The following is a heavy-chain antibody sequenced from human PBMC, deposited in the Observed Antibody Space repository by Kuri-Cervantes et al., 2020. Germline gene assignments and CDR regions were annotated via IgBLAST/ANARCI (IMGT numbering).Heavy chain of an antibody. D-gene: IGHD2-2*01. Sequence: ASVKVSCKASGYTFTSYGISWVRQAPGQGLEWMGWINPNSGGTNYAQKFQGRVTMTRDTSISTAYMELSRLRSDDTAVYYCARAPYCSSTSCSGNLGPSDYWGQGTLVTVSS. CDR3: ARAPYCSSTSCSGNLGPSDY. CDR1: GYTFTSYG. V-gene: IGHV1-2*02. CDR2: INPNSGGT. J-gene: IGHJ4*02.